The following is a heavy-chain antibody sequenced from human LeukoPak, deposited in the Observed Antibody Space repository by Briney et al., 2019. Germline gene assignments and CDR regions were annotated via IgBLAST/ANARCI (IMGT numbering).Heavy chain of an antibody. CDR1: GFTFSSYG. CDR2: IRYDGSNK. Sequence: GGSLRLSCAASGFTFSSYGMHWVRQAPGKGLEWVAFIRYDGSNKYYADSVKGRFTISRDNAKNSLYLQMNSLRAEDTAVYYCARDRPYYDTQWGQGTLVTVSS. V-gene: IGHV3-30*02. J-gene: IGHJ4*02. CDR3: ARDRPYYDTQ. D-gene: IGHD3-22*01.